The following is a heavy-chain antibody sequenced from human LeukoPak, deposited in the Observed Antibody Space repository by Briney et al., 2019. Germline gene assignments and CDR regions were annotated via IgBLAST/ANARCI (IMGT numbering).Heavy chain of an antibody. CDR2: ISGSGGST. CDR1: GFTFSSYV. CDR3: AKDSCSSTSCLYYFDY. D-gene: IGHD2-2*01. J-gene: IGHJ4*02. Sequence: GGSLRLSCAASGFTFSSYVMSWVRQAPGKGLEWVSAISGSGGSTYYADSVKGRFTISRDNSKNTLYLQMNSLRAEDTAVYYCAKDSCSSTSCLYYFDYWGQGTLVTVSS. V-gene: IGHV3-23*01.